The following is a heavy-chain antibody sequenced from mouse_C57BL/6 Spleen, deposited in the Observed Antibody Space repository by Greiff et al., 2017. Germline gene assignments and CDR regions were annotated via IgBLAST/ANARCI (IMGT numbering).Heavy chain of an antibody. CDR1: GYTFTSYW. CDR3: ARHYDYDVGYFDV. D-gene: IGHD2-4*01. J-gene: IGHJ1*03. V-gene: IGHV1-61*01. Sequence: QVQLQQPGAELVRPGSSVKLSCKASGYTFTSYWMDWVKQRPGQGLEWIGNIYPSDSETHYNQKFKDKATLTVDKSSSTAYMQLSSLTSEDSAVYYCARHYDYDVGYFDVWGTGTTVTVSS. CDR2: IYPSDSET.